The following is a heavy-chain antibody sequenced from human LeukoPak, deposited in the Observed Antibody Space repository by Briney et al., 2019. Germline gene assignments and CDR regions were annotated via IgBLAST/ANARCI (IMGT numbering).Heavy chain of an antibody. CDR2: ISGDGTIT. V-gene: IGHV3-43*02. CDR1: GLNLDAYA. J-gene: IGHJ6*02. Sequence: PGGSLRLSCAASGLNLDAYAMHWVRQAPGKGLEWVSLISGDGTITYYADSVKGRFTISRENSKNSLFLEMNSLRSEDTALYYCAKDTPLFYHYYGIDVWGQGTTVTVSS. CDR3: AKDTPLFYHYYGIDV.